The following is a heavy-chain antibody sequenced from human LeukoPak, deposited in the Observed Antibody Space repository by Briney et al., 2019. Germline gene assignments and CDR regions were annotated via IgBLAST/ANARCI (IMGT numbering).Heavy chain of an antibody. Sequence: GGSLRLSCTGSGFSFSYYVMHWVRQAPGKGLEWVALIGGNGDEKYYADSVKGRFTISRDNAKNSLYLQMNSLRAEDTAVYYCARVGLGGYYFDYWGQGTLVTVSS. CDR2: IGGNGDEK. CDR3: ARVGLGGYYFDY. CDR1: GFSFSYYV. J-gene: IGHJ4*02. D-gene: IGHD3-16*01. V-gene: IGHV3-33*08.